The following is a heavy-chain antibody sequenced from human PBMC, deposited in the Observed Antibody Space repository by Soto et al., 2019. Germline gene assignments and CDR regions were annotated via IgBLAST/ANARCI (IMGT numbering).Heavy chain of an antibody. CDR2: INHSGST. J-gene: IGHJ4*02. CDR1: GGSFSGYY. D-gene: IGHD3-3*01. Sequence: QVQLQQWGAGLLKPSETPSLTCAVYGGSFSGYYWSWIRQPPGKGLEWIGEINHSGSTNYNPSLKSRVTISVDTSKNQFSLKLSSVTAADTAVYYCASGYDFWSGYLFDYWGQGTLVTVSS. V-gene: IGHV4-34*01. CDR3: ASGYDFWSGYLFDY.